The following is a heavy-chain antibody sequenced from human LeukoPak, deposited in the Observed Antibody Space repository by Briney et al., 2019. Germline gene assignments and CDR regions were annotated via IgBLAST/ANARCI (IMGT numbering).Heavy chain of an antibody. CDR2: ISGSSSTI. CDR3: ARGSTYYDSSGQAPFDY. J-gene: IGHJ4*02. V-gene: IGHV3-48*01. CDR1: GFTFSSYS. Sequence: GGSLRLSCAASGFTFSSYSMNWVRQAPGKGLEWGSYISGSSSTIYYADSVKGRFTISRDNGKNTLYLQMNSLRAVDTAVYYCARGSTYYDSSGQAPFDYWGQGTLVTVSS. D-gene: IGHD3-22*01.